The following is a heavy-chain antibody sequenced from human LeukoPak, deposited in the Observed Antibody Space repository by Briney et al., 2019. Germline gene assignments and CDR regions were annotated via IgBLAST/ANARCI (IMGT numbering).Heavy chain of an antibody. D-gene: IGHD6-13*01. CDR2: ISGSGGST. CDR1: GFTFSSYA. V-gene: IGHV3-23*01. J-gene: IGHJ4*02. CDR3: AKDRGIAAAGVLHYFDY. Sequence: GGSLRLSCAASGFTFSSYAMSWVRQAPGKGLEWVSAISGSGGSTYYADSVKGRFTISRDNSKNTLYLQMNSLRAEDTAVYYCAKDRGIAAAGVLHYFDYWGQGTLVTVSS.